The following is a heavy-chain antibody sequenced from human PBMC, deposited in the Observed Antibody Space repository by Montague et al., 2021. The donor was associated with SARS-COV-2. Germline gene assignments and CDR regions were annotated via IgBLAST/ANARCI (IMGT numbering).Heavy chain of an antibody. CDR2: IRLPGGS. CDR3: ARAGSQRYFEF. J-gene: IGHJ2*01. Sequence: SETLSLTCAVTSGSLRNYYWSWIRQPPGQGLEWIGEIRLPGGSNYNPSLKGRVTISLDTSNNQVSLSLNSVTAADTAVYYCARAGSQRYFEFWGRGTLVTVSS. D-gene: IGHD1-1*01. CDR1: SGSLRNYY. V-gene: IGHV4-34*01.